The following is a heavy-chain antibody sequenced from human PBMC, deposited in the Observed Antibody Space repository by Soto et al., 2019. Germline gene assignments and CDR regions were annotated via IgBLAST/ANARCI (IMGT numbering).Heavy chain of an antibody. J-gene: IGHJ6*02. V-gene: IGHV3-30-3*01. CDR2: ISYDGSNK. CDR3: ARTIAVANHYYYYGMDV. CDR1: GFTFRSYA. Sequence: QVQLVESGGGVVQPGRSLRLSCAASGFTFRSYAMHWVSQAPGKGLEWVEVISYDGSNKYYADSVTGRFTISRDNYKNTLYLQMNSLRAEDTAVYYCARTIAVANHYYYYGMDVWGQGTTVTVSS. D-gene: IGHD6-19*01.